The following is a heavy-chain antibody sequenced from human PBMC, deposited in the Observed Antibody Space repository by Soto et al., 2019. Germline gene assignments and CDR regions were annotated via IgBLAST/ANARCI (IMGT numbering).Heavy chain of an antibody. J-gene: IGHJ6*03. Sequence: QVLLMQSGAEVRKPGASVTVSCEASGVTFGNYEINWVRQAPGQGLEWMGWMNPSSGNTGYAQKFQGRVTMTRITSTNTAYMELRSLTSEDTAVYYCANNADFFHYHMDVWGEGTTVTVSS. V-gene: IGHV1-8*01. CDR3: ANNADFFHYHMDV. CDR1: GVTFGNYE. CDR2: MNPSSGNT.